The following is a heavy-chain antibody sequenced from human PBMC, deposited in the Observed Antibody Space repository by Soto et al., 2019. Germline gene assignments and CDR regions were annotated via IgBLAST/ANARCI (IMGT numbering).Heavy chain of an antibody. Sequence: EVQLVESGGGLVQPGGSLRLSCAASGFTFSSYSMNWVRQAPGKGLEWVSYISSSSSTIYYADSVKGRFTISGDNAKNSLYLQMNSLRDEDTAVYYCARDGPNNGYSYGIYYYYYGMDVWGQGTTVTVSS. CDR2: ISSSSSTI. J-gene: IGHJ6*02. CDR1: GFTFSSYS. V-gene: IGHV3-48*02. D-gene: IGHD5-18*01. CDR3: ARDGPNNGYSYGIYYYYYGMDV.